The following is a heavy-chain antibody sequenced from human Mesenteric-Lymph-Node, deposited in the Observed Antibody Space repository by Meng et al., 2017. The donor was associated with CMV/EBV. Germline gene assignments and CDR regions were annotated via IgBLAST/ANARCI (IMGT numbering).Heavy chain of an antibody. CDR2: ISSSSSYI. D-gene: IGHD3-3*01. CDR1: GFTFSSYS. J-gene: IGHJ6*02. Sequence: GGSLRLSCAASGFTFSSYSMNWVRQAPGKGLEWVSSISSSSSYIYYADSVKGRFTISRDNAKNSLYLQMNSLRAEDTAVYYCAITLGGFWRTDGMDVWGQGTTVTV. CDR3: AITLGGFWRTDGMDV. V-gene: IGHV3-21*01.